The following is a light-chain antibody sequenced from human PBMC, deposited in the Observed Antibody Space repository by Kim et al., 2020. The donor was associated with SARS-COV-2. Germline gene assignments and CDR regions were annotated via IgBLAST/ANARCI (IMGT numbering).Light chain of an antibody. Sequence: EIVLTQSPGTLSLSPGERATLSCRASQSVSSSYLAWYQQRPGRAPRLLFYGAYSRATGIPDRISGSGSGTVFTLTIRRLEPEHFAVYYCHLYRSSPVTFGGGTNV. CDR2: GAY. CDR1: QSVSSSY. V-gene: IGKV3-20*01. J-gene: IGKJ4*01. CDR3: HLYRSSPVT.